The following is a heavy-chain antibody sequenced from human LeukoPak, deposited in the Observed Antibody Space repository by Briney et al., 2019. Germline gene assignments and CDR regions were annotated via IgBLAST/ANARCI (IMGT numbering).Heavy chain of an antibody. CDR2: INHSGST. CDR1: GGSFSVYY. Sequence: SETLSLTCAVYGGSFSVYYWSWIRQPPGKGLEWSEEINHSGSTNYNPSLKSRVTISVDTSKNQFSLKLSSVTAADTAVYYCARRPRRVTFDYWGQGTLVTVSS. J-gene: IGHJ4*02. CDR3: ARRPRRVTFDY. D-gene: IGHD4-23*01. V-gene: IGHV4-34*01.